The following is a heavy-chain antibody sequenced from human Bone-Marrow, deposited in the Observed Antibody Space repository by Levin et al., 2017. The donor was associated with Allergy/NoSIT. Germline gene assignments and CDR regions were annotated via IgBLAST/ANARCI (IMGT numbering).Heavy chain of an antibody. CDR2: AFSSGKT. CDR1: GGSLSSASSC. CDR3: ARFRLGAAATLFDY. V-gene: IGHV4-61*01. Sequence: SETLSLTCFVSGGSLSSASSCWTWLRQPPGMRLEWFGHAFSSGKTNYNSSLKSRLAISVDTSKKQFSLRLTSVTTADTDVYYCARFRLGAAATLFDYWGQGTLVTVSA. J-gene: IGHJ4*02. D-gene: IGHD6-13*01.